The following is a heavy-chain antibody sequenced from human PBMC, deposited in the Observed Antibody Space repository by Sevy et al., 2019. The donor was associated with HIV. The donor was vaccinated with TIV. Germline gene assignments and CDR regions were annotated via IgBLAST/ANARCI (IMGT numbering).Heavy chain of an antibody. D-gene: IGHD6-13*01. Sequence: GGSLRLSCAASGFTFSSHAMHWVRQAPGKGLEWMTIISYDGSNKHYADSVKGRFTISRDNSKNTLYLQMNSLRPEDTAVYYCARAPGAVIAAGPYDLDYWGQGTMVTVSS. CDR2: ISYDGSNK. CDR1: GFTFSSHA. CDR3: ARAPGAVIAAGPYDLDY. V-gene: IGHV3-30*04. J-gene: IGHJ4*02.